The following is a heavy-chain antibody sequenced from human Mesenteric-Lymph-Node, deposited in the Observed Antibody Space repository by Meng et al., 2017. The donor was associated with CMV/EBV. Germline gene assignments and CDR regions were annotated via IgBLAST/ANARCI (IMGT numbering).Heavy chain of an antibody. CDR1: GGSISSGDYY. Sequence: SETLSLTCSVSGGSISSGDYYWNWIRQPPGRGLEWIGYIYNSGGTYSNPSLKSRVTISLDTSKNQFSLRLTSVTAADTAIYHCVRDLSFDASGFFDSWGQGTLVTVSS. J-gene: IGHJ4*02. CDR2: IYNSGGT. D-gene: IGHD3-22*01. V-gene: IGHV4-30-4*02. CDR3: VRDLSFDASGFFDS.